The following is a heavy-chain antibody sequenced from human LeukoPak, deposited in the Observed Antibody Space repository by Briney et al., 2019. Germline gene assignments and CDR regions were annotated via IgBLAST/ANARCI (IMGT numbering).Heavy chain of an antibody. D-gene: IGHD6-13*01. V-gene: IGHV4-34*01. CDR3: ASGRGIAAAGKVSGWFDP. CDR1: GGSFSGYY. J-gene: IGHJ5*02. Sequence: SETLSLTCAVYGGSFSGYYWSWIRQPPGKGLERIGEINHSGSTNYNPSLKSRVTISVDTSKNQFSLKLSSVTAADTAVYYCASGRGIAAAGKVSGWFDPWGQGTLVTVSS. CDR2: INHSGST.